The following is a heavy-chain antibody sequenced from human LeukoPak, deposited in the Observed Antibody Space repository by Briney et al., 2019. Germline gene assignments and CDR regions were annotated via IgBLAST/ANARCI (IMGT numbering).Heavy chain of an antibody. V-gene: IGHV3-7*01. CDR3: ARLYYYYYMDV. Sequence: GGSLRLSCAASGSTFSTYWMSWVRQAPGKGLEWVANIKQDGSETFYVDSVKGRFTISRDNARNSVYLQMNSLRAEDTAVYYCARLYYYYYMDVWGKGTTVTVSS. CDR1: GSTFSTYW. J-gene: IGHJ6*03. CDR2: IKQDGSET.